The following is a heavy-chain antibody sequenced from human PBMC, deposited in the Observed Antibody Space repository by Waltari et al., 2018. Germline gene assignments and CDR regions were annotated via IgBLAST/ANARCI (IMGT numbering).Heavy chain of an antibody. CDR2: INHSGST. Sequence: QVQLQQWGAGLLKPSETLSLTCAVYGGSFSGYYWSWIRQPPGKGLEWIGEINHSGSTHYNPSLKSRVTISVDTSKNQFSLKLSSVTAADTAVYYCARGGVVATPADGWFDPWGQGTLVTVSS. CDR1: GGSFSGYY. J-gene: IGHJ5*02. V-gene: IGHV4-34*01. D-gene: IGHD5-12*01. CDR3: ARGGVVATPADGWFDP.